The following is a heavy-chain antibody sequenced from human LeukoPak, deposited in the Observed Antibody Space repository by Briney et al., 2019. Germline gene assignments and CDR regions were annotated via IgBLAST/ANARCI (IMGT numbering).Heavy chain of an antibody. J-gene: IGHJ4*02. CDR2: IWYDGSNK. D-gene: IGHD6-19*01. V-gene: IGHV3-33*01. CDR1: GFTFSNYG. Sequence: GGSLRLSCAASGFTFSNYGMHWVRQAPGKGLQWVAVIWYDGSNKYYADSVKGRFTASRDNSKNTLYLQMNSLRAEDTAVYYCAMTAVAGTEYYFDYWGQGTLVTVSS. CDR3: AMTAVAGTEYYFDY.